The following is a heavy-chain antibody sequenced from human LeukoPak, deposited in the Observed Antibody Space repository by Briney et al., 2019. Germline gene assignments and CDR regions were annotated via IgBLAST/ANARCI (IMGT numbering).Heavy chain of an antibody. Sequence: PSETLSLTCTVSGGSVSSRSYYWGWIRQPPGKGLEWNGRICYSGTTSNNPSLKSRVTISVDTSKNQFSLKLSSVTAADTAVYYCARAGGNSAGDWFTPWGQGTLATVSS. CDR1: GGSVSSRSYY. V-gene: IGHV4-39*01. CDR2: ICYSGTT. CDR3: ARAGGNSAGDWFTP. D-gene: IGHD4-23*01. J-gene: IGHJ5*02.